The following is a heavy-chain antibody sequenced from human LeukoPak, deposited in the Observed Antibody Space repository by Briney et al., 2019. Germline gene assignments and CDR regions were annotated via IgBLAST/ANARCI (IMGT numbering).Heavy chain of an antibody. CDR1: GFTFSSYG. D-gene: IGHD1-7*01. V-gene: IGHV3-33*01. Sequence: GGSLRLSCAASGFTFSSYGMHWVRQAPGKGLEWVAVIWYDGSNKYYADSVKGRFTVSRDNSKNTLYLQMNSLRAEDTAVYYCARLRGTGTAWFDPWGQGTLVTVSS. J-gene: IGHJ5*02. CDR3: ARLRGTGTAWFDP. CDR2: IWYDGSNK.